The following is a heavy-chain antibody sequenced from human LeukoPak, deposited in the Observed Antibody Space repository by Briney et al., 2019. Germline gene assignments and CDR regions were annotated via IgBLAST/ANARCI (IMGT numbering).Heavy chain of an antibody. CDR3: ARGGGSYYVTDH. CDR1: GFTFSSYA. V-gene: IGHV3-30*14. Sequence: GRSLRLSCAASGFTFSSYAMHWVRQAPGKGLEWVAVISYDGSNKFYADSVKGRFTISRDNSKNTLYLQMNSLRAEDTAVYYCARGGGSYYVTDHWGQGILVTVSS. J-gene: IGHJ4*02. CDR2: ISYDGSNK. D-gene: IGHD1-26*01.